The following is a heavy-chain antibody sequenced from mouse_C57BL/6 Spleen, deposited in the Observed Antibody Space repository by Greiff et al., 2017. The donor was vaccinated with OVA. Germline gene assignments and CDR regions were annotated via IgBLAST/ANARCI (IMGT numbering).Heavy chain of an antibody. Sequence: EVQLQQSGPGLVKPSQSLSLTCSVTGYSITSGYYWNWIRQFPGNKLEWMGYISYDGSNNYNPSLKNRISITRDTSKNQFFLKLNSVTTEDTATYYCAREGVWSRGYFDYWGQGTTLTVSS. CDR1: GYSITSGYY. J-gene: IGHJ2*01. CDR2: ISYDGSN. CDR3: AREGVWSRGYFDY. V-gene: IGHV3-6*01. D-gene: IGHD2-10*02.